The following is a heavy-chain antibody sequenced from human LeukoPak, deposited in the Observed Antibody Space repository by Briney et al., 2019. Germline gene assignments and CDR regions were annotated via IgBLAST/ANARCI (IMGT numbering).Heavy chain of an antibody. CDR1: GGSISSGGYH. J-gene: IGHJ4*02. V-gene: IGHV4-31*03. CDR3: ARESDSMALDY. CDR2: IYYSGST. Sequence: SETLSLTCTVSGGSISSGGYHWSWIRQHPGKGLEWIGYIYYSGSTYYNPSLKSRVTISVDTSKDQFSLKLSSVTAADTAVYYCARESDSMALDYWGQGTLVTVSS. D-gene: IGHD2/OR15-2a*01.